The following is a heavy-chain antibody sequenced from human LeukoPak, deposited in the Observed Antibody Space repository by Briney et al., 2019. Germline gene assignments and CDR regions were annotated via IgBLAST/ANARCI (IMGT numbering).Heavy chain of an antibody. V-gene: IGHV3-23*01. Sequence: GGSLRLSCAASGFTFSSFAMSWVRQAPGKGLEWVSAISGSGGSTYYADSVKGRFTISRDNSKNTLYLQMNSLRAEDTAVYYCAKVRRLLWFGEPGPDYWGQGTLVTVSS. CDR2: ISGSGGST. CDR3: AKVRRLLWFGEPGPDY. D-gene: IGHD3-10*01. CDR1: GFTFSSFA. J-gene: IGHJ4*02.